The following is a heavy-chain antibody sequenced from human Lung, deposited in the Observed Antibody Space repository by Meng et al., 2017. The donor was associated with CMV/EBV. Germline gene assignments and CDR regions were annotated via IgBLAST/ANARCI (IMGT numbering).Heavy chain of an antibody. CDR2: ISSSSSFI. J-gene: IGHJ6*02. Sequence: ESXKISXAASGFTFSVYSINWVRQAPGKGLEWVSSISSSSSFIYYADSVKGRFTISRDNAENSLSLQMNGLRAEDTAVYYCARESSGSFVLDVWGQGPTVTVSS. D-gene: IGHD6-25*01. V-gene: IGHV3-21*01. CDR3: ARESSGSFVLDV. CDR1: GFTFSVYS.